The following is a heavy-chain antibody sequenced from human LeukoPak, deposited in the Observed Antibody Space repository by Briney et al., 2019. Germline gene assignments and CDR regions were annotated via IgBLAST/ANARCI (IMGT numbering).Heavy chain of an antibody. V-gene: IGHV3-23*01. CDR1: RFTLNIYT. J-gene: IGHJ4*02. CDR3: AKSRGIYDNSGWRTFDY. D-gene: IGHD5-12*01. Sequence: GGSLRLSCAASRFTLNIYTMTWVRQAPGKGLEWVSIISDNGAYTYYADSVKGRFTISRDNSKNTLYLQMNSLRAEDTAIYYCAKSRGIYDNSGWRTFDYWGQGTLVTVSS. CDR2: ISDNGAYT.